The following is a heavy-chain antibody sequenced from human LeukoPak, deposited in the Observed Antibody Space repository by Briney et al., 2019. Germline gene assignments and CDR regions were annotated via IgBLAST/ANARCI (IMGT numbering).Heavy chain of an antibody. Sequence: SETVSLTCTVCGGFISSHYWSWIRQPPGKGLEGIGYIYYSGSTNYNPSLKSRVTISVDTSKNQFSLKLSSVTAADTAVYYCARVSQLWLLEYWGQGTLVTVSS. CDR2: IYYSGST. D-gene: IGHD5-18*01. CDR3: ARVSQLWLLEY. V-gene: IGHV4-59*11. J-gene: IGHJ4*02. CDR1: GGFISSHY.